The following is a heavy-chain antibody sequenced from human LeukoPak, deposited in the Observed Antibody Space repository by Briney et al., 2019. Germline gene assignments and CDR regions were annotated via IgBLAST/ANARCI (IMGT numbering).Heavy chain of an antibody. V-gene: IGHV3-23*01. CDR3: AKEGMVYAIPFDY. Sequence: GGSLRLSCAASGSTFSSYAMSWVRQAPGKGLEWVSAISGSGGSTYYADSVKGRFTISRDNSKNTLYLRMKSLRAEDTAVYYCAKEGMVYAIPFDYWGQGTLVTVSS. CDR2: ISGSGGST. D-gene: IGHD2-8*01. CDR1: GSTFSSYA. J-gene: IGHJ4*02.